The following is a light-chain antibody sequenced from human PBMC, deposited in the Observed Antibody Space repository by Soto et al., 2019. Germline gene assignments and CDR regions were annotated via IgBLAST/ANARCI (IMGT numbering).Light chain of an antibody. Sequence: DIQMTQSPSSVSASVGDRVTITCRASQGISSWLGWYQQKPGKAPKLLIYAASTLQSGVPSRFSGSGSGTDFTLTISCLQPEDFATYYCQHANGFLGAFGGGTKVEIK. CDR3: QHANGFLGA. CDR1: QGISSW. J-gene: IGKJ4*01. CDR2: AAS. V-gene: IGKV1-12*01.